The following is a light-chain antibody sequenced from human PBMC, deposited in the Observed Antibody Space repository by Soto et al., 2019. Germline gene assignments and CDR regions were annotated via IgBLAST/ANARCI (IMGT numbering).Light chain of an antibody. CDR1: QSISSW. CDR3: QQYNTYSA. V-gene: IGKV1-5*01. Sequence: DIQMTQSPSTLSASVGDRVTITCRASQSISSWLAWYQQKPGKAPKLLIYDASSLESGVPPRFSGTGSGTEFTLTISSLFPDDFATYYCQQYNTYSAFGKGTKVDI. J-gene: IGKJ1*01. CDR2: DAS.